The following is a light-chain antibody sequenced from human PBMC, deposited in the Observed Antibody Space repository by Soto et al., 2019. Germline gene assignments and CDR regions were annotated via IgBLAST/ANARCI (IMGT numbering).Light chain of an antibody. CDR1: SSDVGGYDY. V-gene: IGLV2-14*01. J-gene: IGLJ1*01. CDR2: KAS. Sequence: QSVLTQPASVSGSPGQSITISRTGTSSDVGGYDYVSWYQQHPGKAPRLMIYKASNRPSGVSHRFSGSRSGNTASLTISGLQAEDEADYYCSSYTSGSTLYVFGTGTKVTVL. CDR3: SSYTSGSTLYV.